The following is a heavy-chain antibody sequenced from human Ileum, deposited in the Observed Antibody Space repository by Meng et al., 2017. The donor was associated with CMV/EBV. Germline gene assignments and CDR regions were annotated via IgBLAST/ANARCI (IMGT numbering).Heavy chain of an antibody. V-gene: IGHV4-4*07. CDR1: VGSISTYC. J-gene: IGHJ5*02. CDR2: ICGTGTI. CDR3: ARRVREVRERSWENWLTP. Sequence: QAQLQESGPGLVRPSETLSLICTVSVGSISTYCWNWIRQSAGKRLEWNGRICGTGTIQYNPSFKSRLTLSLDTSKSQFSLRLTSVTAADTAVYFCARRVREVRERSWENWLTPWGQGILVTVSS. D-gene: IGHD3-10*01.